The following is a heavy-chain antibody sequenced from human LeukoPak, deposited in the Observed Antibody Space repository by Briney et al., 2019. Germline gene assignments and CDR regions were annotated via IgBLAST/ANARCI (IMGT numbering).Heavy chain of an antibody. CDR2: IRYDGSNK. CDR1: GFTFSSYG. Sequence: GGSLRLSCAASGFTFSSYGMHWVRQAPGKGLEWVAFIRYDGSNKYYADSVKGRFSISRDNSKNTLFLQMNSLRAEDTAVYYCTKTYGSGSYGSDHWGQGALVTVSS. V-gene: IGHV3-30*02. CDR3: TKTYGSGSYGSDH. D-gene: IGHD3-10*01. J-gene: IGHJ4*02.